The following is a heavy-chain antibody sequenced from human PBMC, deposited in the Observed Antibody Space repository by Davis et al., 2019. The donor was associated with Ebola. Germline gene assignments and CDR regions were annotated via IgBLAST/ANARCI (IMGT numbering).Heavy chain of an antibody. J-gene: IGHJ6*02. CDR2: IIPIFGTA. Sequence: SVTVSCKASGGTFSSYAISWVRQAPGQGLEWMGGIIPIFGTANYAQKFQGRVTITADKSTSTAYMELSSLRSEDTAVYYCARYYGDFYYYGMDVWGQGTTVTVSS. V-gene: IGHV1-69*06. CDR3: ARYYGDFYYYGMDV. CDR1: GGTFSSYA. D-gene: IGHD4-17*01.